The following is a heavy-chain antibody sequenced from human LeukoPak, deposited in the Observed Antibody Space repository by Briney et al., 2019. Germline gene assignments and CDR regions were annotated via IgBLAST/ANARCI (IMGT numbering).Heavy chain of an antibody. D-gene: IGHD3-22*01. CDR3: AKDRGRYYDSSGYYWGYYFDS. CDR2: ISGSGGST. Sequence: GGSLRLSCAASGFTFSSYAMSWVRQAPGKGLEWVSAISGSGGSTYYADSVKGRFTISRDNSMDTLYLQMSSLRAEDTAVYYCAKDRGRYYDSSGYYWGYYFDSWGQGILVTVST. CDR1: GFTFSSYA. J-gene: IGHJ4*02. V-gene: IGHV3-23*01.